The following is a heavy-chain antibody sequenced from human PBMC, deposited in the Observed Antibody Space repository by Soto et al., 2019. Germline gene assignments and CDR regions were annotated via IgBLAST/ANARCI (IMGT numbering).Heavy chain of an antibody. D-gene: IGHD4-17*01. Sequence: QVRLQESGPGLVQPSGTLSLTCAVSGDSVSGDSWWSWLRQCPGKGLEWFGEIFRTGATHYNPSLNSRVAISVDKSKNQLSLKMTSVTAADTAVYYCATGGDYTWHTWGQGTLVTVSS. J-gene: IGHJ5*02. V-gene: IGHV4-4*02. CDR1: GDSVSGDSW. CDR2: IFRTGAT. CDR3: ATGGDYTWHT.